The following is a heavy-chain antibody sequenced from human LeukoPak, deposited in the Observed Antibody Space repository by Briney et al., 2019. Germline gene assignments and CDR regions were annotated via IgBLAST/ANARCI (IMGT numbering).Heavy chain of an antibody. D-gene: IGHD1-14*01. Sequence: PSQTLSLTCTVSGGSISGGGYYWNWIRQHPEKGLEWIGSIYYSGSTYYNPSLKSRVNVSVDTSENQFSLKLSSVAAADTAVYYCARASSARNGFDYWGQGTLVTVSS. J-gene: IGHJ4*02. CDR3: ARASSARNGFDY. V-gene: IGHV4-31*03. CDR1: GGSISGGGYY. CDR2: IYYSGST.